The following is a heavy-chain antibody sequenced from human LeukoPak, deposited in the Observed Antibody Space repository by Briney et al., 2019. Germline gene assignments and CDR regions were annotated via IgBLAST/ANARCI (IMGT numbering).Heavy chain of an antibody. CDR2: INPNSGGT. V-gene: IGHV1-2*06. J-gene: IGHJ4*02. Sequence: ASVKVSCKASGYTFTGYYMHWVRQAPGQGLEWMGRINPNSGGTNYAQKFQGRVTMTRDTSISTAYMELSRLRSDDTAVYYCARDQGGILGPFGYWGQGTLVTVSS. D-gene: IGHD3-16*01. CDR1: GYTFTGYY. CDR3: ARDQGGILGPFGY.